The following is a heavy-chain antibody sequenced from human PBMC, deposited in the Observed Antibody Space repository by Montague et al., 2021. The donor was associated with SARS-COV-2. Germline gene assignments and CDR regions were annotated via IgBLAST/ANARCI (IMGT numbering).Heavy chain of an antibody. CDR3: ARDFQSDSSGYYYYGMDV. V-gene: IGHV3-7*01. CDR2: IKQDGSEK. J-gene: IGHJ6*02. CDR1: GFTFSSYW. D-gene: IGHD3-22*01. Sequence: SLRLSCAASGFTFSSYWMSWVRQAPGKGLEWVANIKQDGSEKYYVDSVKGRFTISRDNAKNSLYLQMNSLRAEDTAVYYCARDFQSDSSGYYYYGMDVWGQGNTDTVSS.